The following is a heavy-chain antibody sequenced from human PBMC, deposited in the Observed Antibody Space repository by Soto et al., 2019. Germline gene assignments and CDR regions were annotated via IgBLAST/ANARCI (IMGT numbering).Heavy chain of an antibody. J-gene: IGHJ4*02. V-gene: IGHV3-23*01. D-gene: IGHD6-13*01. CDR3: AKDAKYSSSWYYFDY. CDR2: ISGSGSTT. CDR1: GFIFSSFA. Sequence: LRLSCAASGFIFSSFAMSWVRQAPGKGLEWVSVISGSGSTTDFADSVRGRFTISRDNSKKVVYLQMNSLRAEDTAVYYCAKDAKYSSSWYYFDYWGQGTLVTVSS.